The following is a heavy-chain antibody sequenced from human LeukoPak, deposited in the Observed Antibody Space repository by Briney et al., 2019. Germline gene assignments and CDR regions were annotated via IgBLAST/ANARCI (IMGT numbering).Heavy chain of an antibody. CDR3: ARRQIAAAGTFDY. D-gene: IGHD6-13*01. V-gene: IGHV4-34*01. CDR2: INHSGST. CDR1: GGSFSGYY. Sequence: SETLSLTCAVYGGSFSGYYWSWIRQPPGKGLEWIGEINHSGSTNYNPSLKSRVTISVDTSKNQFSLKLSSVTAADTAVYYCARRQIAAAGTFDYWGQGTLVTVSS. J-gene: IGHJ4*02.